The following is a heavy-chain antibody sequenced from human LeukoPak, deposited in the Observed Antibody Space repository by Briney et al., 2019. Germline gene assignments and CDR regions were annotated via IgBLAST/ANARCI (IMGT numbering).Heavy chain of an antibody. CDR1: GVSISSSTYY. J-gene: IGHJ3*02. Sequence: PSETLSPTCTVSGVSISSSTYYWGWIRQPPGKGLEWIGSIYYSGSTYYNPSLKSRVTISVDTSKNQLSLKLSSVTAADTAVYYCAGSPTYYYAHDAFDIWGQGTMVTVSS. V-gene: IGHV4-39*01. D-gene: IGHD3-10*01. CDR2: IYYSGST. CDR3: AGSPTYYYAHDAFDI.